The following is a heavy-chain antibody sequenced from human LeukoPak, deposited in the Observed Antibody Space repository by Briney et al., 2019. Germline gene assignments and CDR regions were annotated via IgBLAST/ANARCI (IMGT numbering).Heavy chain of an antibody. CDR1: GYTFTGYY. CDR2: INPNSGGT. CDR3: ARVAYSYAYDFDY. V-gene: IGHV1-2*02. J-gene: IGHJ4*02. Sequence: ASVKVSCKASGYTFTGYYMHWVRQAPGQGLEWMGWINPNSGGTNYAQKFQGRVTMTRDTSISTAYMELSSLRSEDTAVYYCARVAYSYAYDFDYWGQGTLVTVSS. D-gene: IGHD5-18*01.